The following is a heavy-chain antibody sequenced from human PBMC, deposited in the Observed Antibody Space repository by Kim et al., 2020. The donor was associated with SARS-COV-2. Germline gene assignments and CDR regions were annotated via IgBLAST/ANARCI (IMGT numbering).Heavy chain of an antibody. J-gene: IGHJ4*02. D-gene: IGHD2-2*01. CDR2: INPNSGGT. CDR1: GYTFTGYY. V-gene: IGHV1-2*02. Sequence: ASVKVSCKASGYTFTGYYMHWVRQAPGQGLEWMGWINPNSGGTNYAQKFQGRVTMTRDTSISTAYMELSRLRSDDTAVYYCARERRTRRRPAAIPLDYWGQGTLVTVSS. CDR3: ARERRTRRRPAAIPLDY.